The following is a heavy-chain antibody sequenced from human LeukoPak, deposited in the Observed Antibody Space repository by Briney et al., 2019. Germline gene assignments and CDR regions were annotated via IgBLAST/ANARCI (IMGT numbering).Heavy chain of an antibody. Sequence: KPGRFLRLSCAASGFTFSSYAMSWVSQAPGKGLEWVSAISGSGGSTYYADSVKGRFTISRDNSKNTLYLQMNSLRAEDTAVYYCANFGVIVVDRWGQGTLVTVSS. CDR3: ANFGVIVVDR. CDR2: ISGSGGST. V-gene: IGHV3-23*01. D-gene: IGHD2-2*01. J-gene: IGHJ5*02. CDR1: GFTFSSYA.